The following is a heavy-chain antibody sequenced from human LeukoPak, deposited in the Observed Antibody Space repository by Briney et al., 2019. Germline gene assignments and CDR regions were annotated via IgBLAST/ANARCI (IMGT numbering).Heavy chain of an antibody. CDR3: AREVNVGSYYFDY. CDR1: GGSISSHY. CDR2: IYYSGST. D-gene: IGHD1-26*01. V-gene: IGHV4-59*11. Sequence: SETLSLTCTVSGGSISSHYWSWIRQPPGKGLEWIGYIYYSGSTNYNPSLKSRVTISVDTSKNQFSLKLMSVTAADTAVYYCAREVNVGSYYFDYWGQGTLVTVSS. J-gene: IGHJ4*02.